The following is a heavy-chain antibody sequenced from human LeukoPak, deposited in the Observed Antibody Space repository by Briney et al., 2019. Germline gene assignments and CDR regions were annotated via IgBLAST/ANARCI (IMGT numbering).Heavy chain of an antibody. Sequence: GGSLRLSCTASGFTFSTYWMSWVRQAPGKGLEWVANTREDGSEKYYVDSVKGRFTISRDNAKNSLYLQMNSLRGEDTAMYYCAKTYSSWSFDYWGQGTLVTVSS. J-gene: IGHJ4*02. CDR1: GFTFSTYW. D-gene: IGHD6-6*01. CDR3: AKTYSSWSFDY. CDR2: TREDGSEK. V-gene: IGHV3-7*01.